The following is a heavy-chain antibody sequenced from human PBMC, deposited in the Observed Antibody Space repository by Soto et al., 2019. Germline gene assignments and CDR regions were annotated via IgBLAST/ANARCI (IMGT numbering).Heavy chain of an antibody. J-gene: IGHJ4*02. V-gene: IGHV1-69*08. D-gene: IGHD6-13*01. CDR1: GGTFSSYT. CDR3: ARDASMGIAAAGTEVDY. Sequence: QVQLVQSGAEVKKPGSSVKVSCKASGGTFSSYTISWVRQAPGQGLEWMGRIIPILGIANYAQKFQGRVTITAEKSTSTAYRELSSLRSEDTAVYYCARDASMGIAAAGTEVDYWGQGTLVTVSS. CDR2: IIPILGIA.